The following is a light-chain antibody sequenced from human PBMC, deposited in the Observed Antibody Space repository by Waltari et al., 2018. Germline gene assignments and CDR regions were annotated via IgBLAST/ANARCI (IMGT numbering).Light chain of an antibody. CDR2: DVS. V-gene: IGLV2-11*01. CDR1: SRDVGGNNY. Sequence: QSALTQPPSVSGSPGQSVTNSCTRTSRDVGGNNYVSWYQQHPGKAPKLMIYDVSKRPSGVPDRFSGSKSGNTASLTISGLQAEDEADYYCCSYAGSYTLVFGGGTKLTVL. J-gene: IGLJ2*01. CDR3: CSYAGSYTLV.